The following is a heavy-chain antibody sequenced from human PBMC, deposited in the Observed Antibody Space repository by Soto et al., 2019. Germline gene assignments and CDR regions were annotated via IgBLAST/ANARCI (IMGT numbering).Heavy chain of an antibody. CDR3: ARQSSGYDSTGYDYVSACTDY. D-gene: IGHD3-22*01. J-gene: IGHJ4*02. CDR2: IRRSGITI. CDR1: GFTFSDYY. V-gene: IGHV3-11*01. Sequence: GSLRLSCAASGFTFSDYYMTWVRQAPGKGLEWVSHIRRSGITIYYADSVKGRFTISRDNAKNSLYLQMNSLRAEDTAVYFCARQSSGYDSTGYDYVSACTDYWGQGTLATVSS.